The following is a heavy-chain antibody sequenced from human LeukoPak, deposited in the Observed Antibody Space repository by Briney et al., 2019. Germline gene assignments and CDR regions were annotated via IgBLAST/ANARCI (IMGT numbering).Heavy chain of an antibody. CDR2: ISWNSGSI. J-gene: IGHJ4*02. CDR1: GFTFDDYA. D-gene: IGHD4-17*01. V-gene: IGHV3-9*01. Sequence: GGSLRLSCAASGFTFDDYAMHWVRQAPGKGLEWVSGISWNSGSIGYADSAKGRFTISRDNSKSTLYLQMNSLRAEDTAVYYCAKGHNTVTTAGEYWGQGTLVTVSS. CDR3: AKGHNTVTTAGEY.